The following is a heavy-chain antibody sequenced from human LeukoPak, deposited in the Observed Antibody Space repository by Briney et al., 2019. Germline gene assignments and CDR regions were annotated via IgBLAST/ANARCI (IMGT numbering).Heavy chain of an antibody. J-gene: IGHJ4*02. CDR3: ASLPYYDFWSGYYMGISV. CDR1: GGSISNYY. CDR2: IYYSGST. Sequence: SETLSLTCTVSGGSISNYYWSWIRQPPGKGLEWIGYIYYSGSTNYNPSLKSRVTISVDTSKNQFSLKLSSVTAADTAVYYCASLPYYDFWSGYYMGISVWGQGTLVTVSS. D-gene: IGHD3-3*01. V-gene: IGHV4-59*12.